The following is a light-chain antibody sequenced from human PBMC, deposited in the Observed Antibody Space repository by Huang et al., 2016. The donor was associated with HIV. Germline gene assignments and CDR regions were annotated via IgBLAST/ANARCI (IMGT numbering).Light chain of an antibody. Sequence: IVLTQSPGTLSLSPGERATLSCRASQSVNSNFLDWYQQTPGQAPRLLIFGASSRATGIPDRFSGSGSGTDFTLTISRLEPEDFAVYYCQQYGSSPKTFGQGTKVEIK. J-gene: IGKJ1*01. CDR3: QQYGSSPKT. V-gene: IGKV3-20*01. CDR2: GAS. CDR1: QSVNSNF.